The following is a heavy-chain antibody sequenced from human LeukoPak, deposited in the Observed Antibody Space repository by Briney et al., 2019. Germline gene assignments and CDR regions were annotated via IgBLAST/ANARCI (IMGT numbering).Heavy chain of an antibody. Sequence: ASVKVSCKASGHTFTGYYMHWVRQAPGQGLEWMGWINPNSGGTNYAQKFQGRVTMTRDTSISTAYMELSRLRSDDTAVYYCARSSYPLLSIDYWGQGTLVTVSS. CDR1: GHTFTGYY. J-gene: IGHJ4*02. V-gene: IGHV1-2*02. CDR3: ARSSYPLLSIDY. D-gene: IGHD2-2*01. CDR2: INPNSGGT.